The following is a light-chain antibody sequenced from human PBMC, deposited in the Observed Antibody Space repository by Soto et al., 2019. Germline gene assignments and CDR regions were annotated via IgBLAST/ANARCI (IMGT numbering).Light chain of an antibody. J-gene: IGLJ2*01. CDR1: SSDVGAFNF. CDR2: DVS. Sequence: QSALTQPRSVSGSPGQSVTISCTGTSSDVGAFNFVSWYQHHPGKAPKLMIYDVSKRPSGVPDRFSGSKSGNTASLTISGLLADDEADYYCSSYADRYTLVFGEGTKVTVL. V-gene: IGLV2-11*01. CDR3: SSYADRYTLV.